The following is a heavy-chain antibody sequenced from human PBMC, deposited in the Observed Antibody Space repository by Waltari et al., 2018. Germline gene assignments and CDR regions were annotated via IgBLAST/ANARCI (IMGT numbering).Heavy chain of an antibody. CDR3: ARHTYYYYGSGSYQYYYYYGMDV. Sequence: QLQLQESGPGLVKPSETLSLTCTVSGGSISSSSYYWGWIRQPPGTGLEWIGSIYSSGRTYYNPALKSRVTISVDTSKNQFSMKLSSVTAADTAVYYCARHTYYYYGSGSYQYYYYYGMDVWGQGTTVTVSS. CDR2: IYSSGRT. V-gene: IGHV4-39*01. CDR1: GGSISSSSYY. J-gene: IGHJ6*02. D-gene: IGHD3-10*01.